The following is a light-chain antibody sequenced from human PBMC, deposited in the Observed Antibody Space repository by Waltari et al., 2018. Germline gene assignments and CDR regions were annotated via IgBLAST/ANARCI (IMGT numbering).Light chain of an antibody. Sequence: DIQMTQSPSSLSASIGDSVTITCRSSQTISHFLNWYQQKPGKAPKLLVYLASNLQSGVPSRFSGRGSGTDFTLTISSLQPDDFATYFCHQTDNSPFTFGPGTKVDV. J-gene: IGKJ3*01. CDR3: HQTDNSPFT. CDR2: LAS. CDR1: QTISHF. V-gene: IGKV1-39*01.